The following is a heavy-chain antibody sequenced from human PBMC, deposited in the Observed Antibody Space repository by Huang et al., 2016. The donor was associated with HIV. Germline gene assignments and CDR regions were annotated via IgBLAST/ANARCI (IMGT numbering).Heavy chain of an antibody. D-gene: IGHD6-19*01. CDR3: ARHGRVAGHYYNNMDV. J-gene: IGHJ6*02. CDR2: IYYSGNT. CDR1: GGSISSSRYY. Sequence: LQLQESGPGLVKSSETLSLICTVSGGSISSSRYYWGWIRQPPGKGPEWMGSIYYSGNTYYNPPLKSRVTISVDTSKNQFSLKVNSVTAADTAVYYCARHGRVAGHYYNNMDVWGRGTTVTVSS. V-gene: IGHV4-39*01.